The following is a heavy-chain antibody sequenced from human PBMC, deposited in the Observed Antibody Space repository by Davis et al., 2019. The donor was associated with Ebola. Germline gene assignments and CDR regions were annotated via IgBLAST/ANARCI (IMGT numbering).Heavy chain of an antibody. CDR3: ARDVAGDIAVAGTIDY. Sequence: PGGSLRLSCAASGFTFSSYAMHWVRQAPGKGLEWVAVISYDGSNKYYADSVKGRFTISRDNSKNTLYLQMNSLRAEDTAVYYCARDVAGDIAVAGTIDYWGQGTLVTVSS. CDR1: GFTFSSYA. CDR2: ISYDGSNK. D-gene: IGHD6-19*01. J-gene: IGHJ4*02. V-gene: IGHV3-30-3*01.